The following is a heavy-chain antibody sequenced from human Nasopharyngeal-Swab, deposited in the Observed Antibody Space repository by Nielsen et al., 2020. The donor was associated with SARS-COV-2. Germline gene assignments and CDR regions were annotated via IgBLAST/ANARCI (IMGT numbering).Heavy chain of an antibody. CDR3: ARDSYDSYGYMYYFDY. V-gene: IGHV1-18*04. D-gene: IGHD3-22*01. Sequence: ASVKVSCKASGYTFSTYGITWVRQAPGQGLEWMGWISAYNGNTNYAQNLQGRVTMTTDTSTSTAYMELRSLRSDDTAVYYCARDSYDSYGYMYYFDYWGQGTLVTVSS. CDR1: GYTFSTYG. J-gene: IGHJ4*02. CDR2: ISAYNGNT.